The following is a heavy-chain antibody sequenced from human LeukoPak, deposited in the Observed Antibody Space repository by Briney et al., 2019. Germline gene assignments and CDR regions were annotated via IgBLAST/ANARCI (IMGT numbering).Heavy chain of an antibody. CDR3: AKMGNDLWSGYYSGGYFDF. D-gene: IGHD3-3*01. CDR1: GFTFSSYE. J-gene: IGHJ4*02. CDR2: ISASGGST. V-gene: IGHV3-23*01. Sequence: GGSLRLSCAASGFTFSSYEMNWVRQAPGKGLQWVSVISASGGSTYYADSVKGRFTLSRDNSKNTLYLQMNSLRAEDTAVYHCAKMGNDLWSGYYSGGYFDFWGQGTLVTVSS.